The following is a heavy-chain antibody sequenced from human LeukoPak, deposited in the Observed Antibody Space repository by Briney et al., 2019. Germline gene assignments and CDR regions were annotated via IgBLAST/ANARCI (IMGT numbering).Heavy chain of an antibody. CDR2: ISGSCGST. J-gene: IGHJ4*02. CDR1: GFTFSSYV. Sequence: PGGSLRLSCAASGFTFSSYVRSWFRQAPGKGLEWVSAISGSCGSTYYADSVKGRFTISRDNSKNTLYLQMNSLRDEDTALYFCARGEALYWGQGALVTVSS. CDR3: ARGEALY. V-gene: IGHV3-23*01.